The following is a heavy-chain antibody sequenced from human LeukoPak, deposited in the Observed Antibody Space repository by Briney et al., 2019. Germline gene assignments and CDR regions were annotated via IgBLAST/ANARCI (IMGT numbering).Heavy chain of an antibody. CDR1: GGSISSYY. J-gene: IGHJ4*02. CDR3: ARDRRDTAMGAFDY. Sequence: SETLSLTCTVSGGSISSYYWSWIRQPPGKGLEWIGYIYYSGSTNYNPSLKSRVTISVDTSKNQFSLKLSSVTAADTAVYYCARDRRDTAMGAFDYWGQGTLVTVSS. V-gene: IGHV4-59*01. CDR2: IYYSGST. D-gene: IGHD5-18*01.